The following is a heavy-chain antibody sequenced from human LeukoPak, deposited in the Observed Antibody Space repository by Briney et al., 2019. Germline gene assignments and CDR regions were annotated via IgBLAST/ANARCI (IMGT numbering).Heavy chain of an antibody. J-gene: IGHJ4*02. CDR1: GYTFTSYY. CDR3: AREGITGTTVVY. V-gene: IGHV1-46*01. D-gene: IGHD1-20*01. Sequence: APVKVSCKASGYTFTSYYMHWVRQAPGQGLEWMGIINPSGGSTSYAQKFQGRVTMTRDTSTSTVYMELSSLRSEDTAVYYCAREGITGTTVVYWGQGTLVTVSS. CDR2: INPSGGST.